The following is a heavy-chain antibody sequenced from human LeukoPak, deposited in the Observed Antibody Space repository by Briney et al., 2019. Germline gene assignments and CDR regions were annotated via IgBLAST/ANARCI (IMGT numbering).Heavy chain of an antibody. V-gene: IGHV3-7*03. CDR3: ASWPVGWYGEDS. CDR1: GFTFSSYW. D-gene: IGHD6-19*01. J-gene: IGHJ4*02. CDR2: IKQDGSEK. Sequence: GGSLRLSCAASGFTFSSYWMSWVRQAPGKGLEWVANIKQDGSEKYYVASVKGRFTISRDTPKNTLYLQMNSLRVEDTAVYYCASWPVGWYGEDSWGQGTLVTVSS.